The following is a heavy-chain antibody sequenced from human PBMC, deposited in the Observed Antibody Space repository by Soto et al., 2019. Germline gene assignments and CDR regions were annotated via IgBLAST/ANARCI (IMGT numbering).Heavy chain of an antibody. CDR1: GGSISSYY. V-gene: IGHV4-59*01. J-gene: IGHJ3*02. CDR3: ARAALVMITVGGANIRRGNAFDI. D-gene: IGHD3-16*01. CDR2: IYYSGST. Sequence: QVQLQESGPGLVKPSETLSLTCTVSGGSISSYYWSWIPQPPGKGLEWIGYIYYSGSTNYNPSLKSRGSLSVDTSKNQFSRKLGSVTAADAAVYYCARAALVMITVGGANIRRGNAFDIWGQGTMVTVSS.